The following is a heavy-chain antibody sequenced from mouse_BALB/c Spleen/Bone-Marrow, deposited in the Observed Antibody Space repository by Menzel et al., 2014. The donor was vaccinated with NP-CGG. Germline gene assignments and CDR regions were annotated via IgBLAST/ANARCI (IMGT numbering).Heavy chain of an antibody. J-gene: IGHJ3*01. CDR2: SRNKAKHYTT. CDR3: ARDVGYGNYFVY. D-gene: IGHD2-10*02. CDR1: GFTFSDFY. V-gene: IGHV7-1*02. Sequence: DVKLVESGGGLVQPGDSLRLSCAPSGFTFSDFYMEWVRQPPGKRLEWIAASRNKAKHYTTEYSASVKGRFIVSRDTSQSILYLQMKALRAEDTAIYYCARDVGYGNYFVYWGQGTLVTVSA.